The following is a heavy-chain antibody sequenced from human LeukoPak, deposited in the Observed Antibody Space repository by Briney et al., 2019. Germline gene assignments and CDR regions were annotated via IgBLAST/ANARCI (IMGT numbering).Heavy chain of an antibody. V-gene: IGHV3-21*01. CDR1: GFTFSDYS. CDR3: ARSRSVSNYRGMDV. D-gene: IGHD4-11*01. CDR2: ISSSSDYI. J-gene: IGHJ6*02. Sequence: GGSLRLSCPASGFTFSDYSMSWVRQAPGKGLEWVSSISSSSDYIYYADSVKGRFTISRDNARNSLYLQMNSLRAEDTAVYYCARSRSVSNYRGMDVWGQGTTVTVSS.